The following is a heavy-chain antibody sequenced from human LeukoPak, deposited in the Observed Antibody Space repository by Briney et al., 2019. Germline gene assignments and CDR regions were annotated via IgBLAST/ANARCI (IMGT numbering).Heavy chain of an antibody. CDR2: MSSSDDGR. CDR3: AKAPVTSCRGAFCYPFDY. V-gene: IGHV3-23*01. J-gene: IGHJ4*02. Sequence: PTGGSLRLSCAASGFTFSSYGMSWVRQAPGKGLEWVSAMSSSDDGRYYAASVRGRFTISRDTSRSTLYLQMNSLRAEDAAVYYCAKAPVTSCRGAFCYPFDYWGQGTLVTVSS. D-gene: IGHD2-15*01. CDR1: GFTFSSYG.